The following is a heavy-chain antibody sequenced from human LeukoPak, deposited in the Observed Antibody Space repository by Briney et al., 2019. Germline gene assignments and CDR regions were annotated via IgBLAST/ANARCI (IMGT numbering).Heavy chain of an antibody. CDR1: GGSISRSY. V-gene: IGHV4-4*07. CDR3: ARDSGTTGEVKFDP. J-gene: IGHJ5*02. D-gene: IGHD3-10*01. CDR2: IYGSGTI. Sequence: PSETLSLTCTVSGGSISRSYWSWMRQPAGKGPEWIGRIYGSGTITYNPSLESRVTMSVDTSKNQFSLKLRSVTAADTAVYYCARDSGTTGEVKFDPWGQGILVTVSS.